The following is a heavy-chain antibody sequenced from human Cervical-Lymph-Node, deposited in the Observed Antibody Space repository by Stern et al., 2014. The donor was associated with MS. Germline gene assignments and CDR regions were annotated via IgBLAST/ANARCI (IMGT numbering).Heavy chain of an antibody. Sequence: EVQLVQSGGGLAQPGGSPRLSCLAGGFTFDDYAMHWVRAAPGEGLQWGAGISWDGNETVYTDSVKGRFTFSRDNAKNSLYLQMNSLRPDDTALYYCASLAVAGTGGMDVWGQGATVTVSS. CDR2: ISWDGNET. D-gene: IGHD6-19*01. CDR1: GFTFDDYA. J-gene: IGHJ6*02. V-gene: IGHV3-9*01. CDR3: ASLAVAGTGGMDV.